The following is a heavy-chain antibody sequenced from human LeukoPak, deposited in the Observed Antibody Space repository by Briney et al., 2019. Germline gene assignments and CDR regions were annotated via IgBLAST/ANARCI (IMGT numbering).Heavy chain of an antibody. V-gene: IGHV4-59*08. Sequence: LSETLSLTCTVSGGSIISYYWSWIRQPPGKGLEWIGYIYYSGSTNYNPSLKSRVTISINTSKNQFSLKLSSVTAADTAVYYCARQGDGYNPFNYWGQGTLVTVSS. CDR1: GGSIISYY. D-gene: IGHD5-24*01. J-gene: IGHJ4*02. CDR3: ARQGDGYNPFNY. CDR2: IYYSGST.